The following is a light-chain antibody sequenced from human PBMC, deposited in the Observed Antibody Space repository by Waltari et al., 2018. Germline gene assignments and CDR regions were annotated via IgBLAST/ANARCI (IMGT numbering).Light chain of an antibody. V-gene: IGKV3-15*01. J-gene: IGKJ2*01. Sequence: EIVMTQSPANLSVSPGERATLSCRASQSVSDNVIWYHQKPCHAPSLLIYGTSTRATGIPASFSGSGSGTVFTLTISSLQSEDSAVYYCQQYNNWPPRYTFGQGTKLEIK. CDR2: GTS. CDR3: QQYNNWPPRYT. CDR1: QSVSDN.